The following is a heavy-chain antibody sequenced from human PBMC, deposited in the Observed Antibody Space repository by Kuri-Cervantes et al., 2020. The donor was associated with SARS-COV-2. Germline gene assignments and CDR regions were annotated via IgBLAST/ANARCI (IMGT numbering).Heavy chain of an antibody. Sequence: ASVKVSCKASGYTFTGYYMHWVRQAPGQGLEWMGWINSNSGSTNYAQKFQGWVTMTRDTSISTAYMELSRLRSDDTAVYYCARDPGYSSSSVYYYYGMDVWGQGTTVTVSS. CDR3: ARDPGYSSSSVYYYYGMDV. CDR2: INSNSGST. V-gene: IGHV1-2*04. D-gene: IGHD6-6*01. CDR1: GYTFTGYY. J-gene: IGHJ6*02.